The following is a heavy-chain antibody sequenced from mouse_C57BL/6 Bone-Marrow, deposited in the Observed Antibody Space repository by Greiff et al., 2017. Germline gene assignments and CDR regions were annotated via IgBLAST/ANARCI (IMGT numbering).Heavy chain of an antibody. D-gene: IGHD2-5*01. V-gene: IGHV2-5*01. CDR3: AKSYYSIYYYAMDY. J-gene: IGHJ4*01. CDR1: GFSLTSYG. Sequence: QVQLQQSGPGLVQPSQSLSITCTVSGFSLTSYGVHWVRQSPGKGLEWLGVIWRGGSTDYNAAFMSRLSITKDNPKSQVFFKMNSLQADDTAIYYCAKSYYSIYYYAMDYWGQGTSVTVSS. CDR2: IWRGGST.